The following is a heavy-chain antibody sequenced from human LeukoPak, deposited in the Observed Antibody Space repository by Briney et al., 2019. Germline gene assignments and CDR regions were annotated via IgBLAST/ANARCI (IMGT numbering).Heavy chain of an antibody. V-gene: IGHV1-2*02. CDR1: GYTFTSYG. CDR2: INPNSGGT. J-gene: IGHJ4*02. CDR3: ARTLGIVVVPAAPFDY. D-gene: IGHD2-2*01. Sequence: GASVKVSCKASGYTFTSYGISWVRQAPGQGLEWMGWINPNSGGTNYAQKFQGRVTMTRDTSISTAYMELSRLRSDDTAVYYCARTLGIVVVPAAPFDYWGQGTLVTVSS.